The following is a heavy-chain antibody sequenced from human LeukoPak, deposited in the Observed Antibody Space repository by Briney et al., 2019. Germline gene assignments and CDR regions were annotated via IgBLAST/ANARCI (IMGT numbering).Heavy chain of an antibody. V-gene: IGHV4-39*07. J-gene: IGHJ3*02. CDR3: ARRPHTYYGTDTFDI. CDR1: GGSISSSNHY. Sequence: TSETLSLTCTVSGGSISSSNHYWGWIRQPPGKGLEWIASIYYSGTTYYNPSLNSRVTILADRSKNQFSLKVSSVTAADTAVYYCARRPHTYYGTDTFDIWGQGTMVTVSS. CDR2: IYYSGTT. D-gene: IGHD3-3*01.